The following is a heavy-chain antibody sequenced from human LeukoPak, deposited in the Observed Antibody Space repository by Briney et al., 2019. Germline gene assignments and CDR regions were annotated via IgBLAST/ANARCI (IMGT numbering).Heavy chain of an antibody. Sequence: ASVKVPCKVSGYTLTELSMHWVRQAPGKGLEWMGGFDPEDGETIYAQKFQGRVTMTEDTSTDTAYMELSSLRSEDTAVYYCATGLYCGGDCPFDYWGQGTLVTVSS. D-gene: IGHD2-21*02. J-gene: IGHJ4*02. CDR2: FDPEDGET. V-gene: IGHV1-24*01. CDR1: GYTLTELS. CDR3: ATGLYCGGDCPFDY.